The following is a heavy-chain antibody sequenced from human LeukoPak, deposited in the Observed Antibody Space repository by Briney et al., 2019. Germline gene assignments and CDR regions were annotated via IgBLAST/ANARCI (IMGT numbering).Heavy chain of an antibody. V-gene: IGHV3-23*01. CDR1: GFTFSSYA. CDR3: AKPLGYCSSSSCFQYYYYGMDV. J-gene: IGHJ6*04. D-gene: IGHD2-2*01. Sequence: GASLRLSCAASGFTFSSYAMSWVRQAPGKGLEWVSAISGSGGSTYYADSVKGRFTISRDNYMNTLYLQMNSLRAEDTAVYYCAKPLGYCSSSSCFQYYYYGMDVWGKGTTVTVSS. CDR2: ISGSGGST.